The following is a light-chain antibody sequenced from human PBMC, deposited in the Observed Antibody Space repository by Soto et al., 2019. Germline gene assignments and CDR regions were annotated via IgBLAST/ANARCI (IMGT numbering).Light chain of an antibody. V-gene: IGLV2-14*03. CDR2: DVT. CDR1: NSDVGGYNY. Sequence: QSVLTQPASVSGSPGQSITISCTGNNSDVGGYNYVSWYQHHPGKAPKLIIYDVTNRPSGVSNPFSGSKSGNTASLTIPGLQPEDEADYYCSSYTTSNTRQIVFGTGTKVTVL. CDR3: SSYTTSNTRQIV. J-gene: IGLJ1*01.